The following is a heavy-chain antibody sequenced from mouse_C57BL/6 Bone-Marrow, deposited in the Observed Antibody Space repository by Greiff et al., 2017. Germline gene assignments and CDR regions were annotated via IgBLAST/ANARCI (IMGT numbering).Heavy chain of an antibody. J-gene: IGHJ3*01. CDR2: IDPENGDT. Sequence: EVQGVESGAELVRPGASVKLSCTASGFNIKDDYMHWVKQRPEQGLEWIGWIDPENGDTEYASKFQGKATITADTASNTAYLQLSSLTSEDTAVYYCTPYDYEGPWFAYWGQGTLVTVSA. CDR3: TPYDYEGPWFAY. CDR1: GFNIKDDY. V-gene: IGHV14-4*01. D-gene: IGHD2-4*01.